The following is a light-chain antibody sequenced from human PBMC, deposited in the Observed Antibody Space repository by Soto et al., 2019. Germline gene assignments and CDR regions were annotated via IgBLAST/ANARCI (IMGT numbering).Light chain of an antibody. V-gene: IGKV1-5*01. CDR3: QYDSS. J-gene: IGKJ2*01. Sequence: DIQITQSPSTLSASVGDRVTITCRASQSVSIWLAWYQQKPEKAPRLLIYDAASLKTGVPSRFSGSGSGTNFTLTISSLQPDDFATYYCQYDSSFGQGTKVDIK. CDR2: DAA. CDR1: QSVSIW.